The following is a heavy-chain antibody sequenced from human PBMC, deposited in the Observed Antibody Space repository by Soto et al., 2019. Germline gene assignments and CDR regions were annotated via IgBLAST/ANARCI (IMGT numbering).Heavy chain of an antibody. J-gene: IGHJ4*02. D-gene: IGHD2-2*01. V-gene: IGHV4-59*08. CDR3: ARHALLGYCSSTSCYGPADY. CDR2: IYYSGST. Sequence: SETLSLTCTVSGGSISSYYWSWIRQPPGKGLEWIGYIYYSGSTNYNPSLKSRVTISVDTSKNQFSLKLSSVTAADTAVYYCARHALLGYCSSTSCYGPADYWGQGTLVTVSS. CDR1: GGSISSYY.